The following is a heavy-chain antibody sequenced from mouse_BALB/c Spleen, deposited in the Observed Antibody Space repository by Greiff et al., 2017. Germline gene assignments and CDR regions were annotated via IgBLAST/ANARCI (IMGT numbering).Heavy chain of an antibody. CDR2: ISTGSSTT. CDR3: ARFYCYGSSYYYAMDY. V-gene: IGHV5-17*02. J-gene: IGHJ4*01. D-gene: IGHD1-1*01. CDR1: GFTFSSFG. Sequence: EVHLVESGGGLVQPGGSRKLSCAASGFTFSSFGMHWVRQAPGKGLEWVGYISTGSSTTYYADTVKGRSTIARDNPKNTLFLQMTGLTSEDTAMYYCARFYCYGSSYYYAMDYWGQGTSVTVSS.